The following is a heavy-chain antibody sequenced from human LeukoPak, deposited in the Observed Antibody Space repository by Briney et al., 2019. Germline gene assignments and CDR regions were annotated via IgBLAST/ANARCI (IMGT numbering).Heavy chain of an antibody. J-gene: IGHJ3*02. D-gene: IGHD5-18*01. CDR1: GGSISSYY. CDR3: ARARNRIQLWSEHEGAFDI. Sequence: PSETLSLTCTVSGGSISSYYWNWIRQPAGKGLEWIGRIYTSGSTNYNPSLKSRVTMSVDTSKNQFSLKLSSVTAADTAVYYCARARNRIQLWSEHEGAFDIWGQGTMVTVSS. V-gene: IGHV4-4*07. CDR2: IYTSGST.